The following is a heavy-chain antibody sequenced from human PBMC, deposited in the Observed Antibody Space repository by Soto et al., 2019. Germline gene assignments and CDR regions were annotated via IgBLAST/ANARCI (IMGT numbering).Heavy chain of an antibody. J-gene: IGHJ5*02. Sequence: GGSLRLSCAASGFTFNDFAMHWVRQAPGKGLEWVASIDWNGANIAYAASVEGRFTISRDNVKNSLFRQMNSLRAEDTAFYFCARDSGIVAAGRFSFDPRGQGTLVTVSS. CDR2: IDWNGANI. CDR3: ARDSGIVAAGRFSFDP. D-gene: IGHD6-13*01. V-gene: IGHV3-9*01. CDR1: GFTFNDFA.